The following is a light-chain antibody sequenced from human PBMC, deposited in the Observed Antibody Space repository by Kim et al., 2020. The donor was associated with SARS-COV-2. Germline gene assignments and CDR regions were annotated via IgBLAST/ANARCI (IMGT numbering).Light chain of an antibody. Sequence: DIQLTQSPSSLSASVGDRVTITCRASQSISSYLAWYQQKPGKAPKLLIYAASILQSGVPSRFSGSGAGTDFTLTISRLQPDDFATYYRQQSYNSPMTFGRGTKVDIK. J-gene: IGKJ4*01. V-gene: IGKV1-39*01. CDR2: AAS. CDR1: QSISSY. CDR3: QQSYNSPMT.